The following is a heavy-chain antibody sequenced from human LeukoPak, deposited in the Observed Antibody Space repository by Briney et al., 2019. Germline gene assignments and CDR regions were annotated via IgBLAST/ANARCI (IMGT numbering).Heavy chain of an antibody. Sequence: GGSLRLSCAASGFTFNNAYLNWVRQAPGKGLEWVGRVRSKTNGETTDYAAPVKGRFTISRDDSKNTLYLQMNSLKTEDTAVYYCTTADRWDSSGFHPDYWGQGTLVTVSS. CDR1: GFTFNNAY. CDR2: VRSKTNGETT. CDR3: TTADRWDSSGFHPDY. V-gene: IGHV3-15*07. J-gene: IGHJ4*02. D-gene: IGHD3-22*01.